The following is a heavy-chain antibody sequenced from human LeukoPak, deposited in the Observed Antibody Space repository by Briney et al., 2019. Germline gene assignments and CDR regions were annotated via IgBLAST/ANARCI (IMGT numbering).Heavy chain of an antibody. CDR2: AYHSGGT. J-gene: IGHJ6*02. Sequence: PSETLSLTCTVSGASITTDSYYWGWIRQPPGKGLEWVGSAYHSGGTYYNPSLQSRITISVDTSKNQFSLRLNSVTAADTAVYYCGSHFSPGWPYHYGLDFWGQGTTVTVSS. CDR3: GSHFSPGWPYHYGLDF. V-gene: IGHV4-39*01. CDR1: GASITTDSYY. D-gene: IGHD6-19*01.